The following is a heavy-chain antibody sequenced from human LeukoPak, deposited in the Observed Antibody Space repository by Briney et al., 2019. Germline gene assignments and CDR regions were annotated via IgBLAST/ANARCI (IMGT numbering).Heavy chain of an antibody. CDR2: ISSSSSYI. J-gene: IGHJ4*02. Sequence: GGSLRLSCAASGFTFSSYSMNWVRQAPGRGLEWVSSISSSSSYIYYADSVKGRFTISRDNAKNSLYLQMNSLRAEDTAVYYCARDSAAGTIDYWGQGTLVTVSS. D-gene: IGHD6-13*01. CDR1: GFTFSSYS. V-gene: IGHV3-21*01. CDR3: ARDSAAGTIDY.